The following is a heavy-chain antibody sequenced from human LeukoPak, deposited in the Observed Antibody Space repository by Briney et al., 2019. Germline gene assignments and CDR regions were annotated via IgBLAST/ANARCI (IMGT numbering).Heavy chain of an antibody. CDR1: GYTFTSYD. V-gene: IGHV1-8*03. Sequence: ASVKVSCKASGYTFTSYDINWVRQATGQGLEWTGWMNPNSGNTGCAQKFQGRVTITRNTSISTAYMELSSLRSEDTAVYYCARVLSSSWFYPTFGYYMDVWGKGTTVTVSS. D-gene: IGHD6-13*01. CDR3: ARVLSSSWFYPTFGYYMDV. J-gene: IGHJ6*03. CDR2: MNPNSGNT.